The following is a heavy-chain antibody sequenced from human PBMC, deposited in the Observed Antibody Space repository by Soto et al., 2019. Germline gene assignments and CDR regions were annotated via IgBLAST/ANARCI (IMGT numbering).Heavy chain of an antibody. CDR2: IYYAGSF. CDR3: ARLGGYYQALDS. Sequence: SETLSLTCTVSNGSITPYYWSCLRQSLGKGLEWIGYIYYAGSFTSNPSLKSRVTISLNTSKNEVSLRLTSVTAADTAVYYCARLGGYYQALDSWGQGTLVTVS. V-gene: IGHV4-59*08. D-gene: IGHD3-22*01. J-gene: IGHJ4*02. CDR1: NGSITPYY.